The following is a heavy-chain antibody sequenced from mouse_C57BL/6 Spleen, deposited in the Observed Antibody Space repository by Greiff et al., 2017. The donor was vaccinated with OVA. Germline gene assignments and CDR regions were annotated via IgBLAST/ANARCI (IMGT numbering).Heavy chain of an antibody. Sequence: QVQLQQSGAELVKPGASVKISCKASGYTFTDYYINWVKQRPGQGLEWIGKIGPGSGSTYYNEKFKDKATLTADKSSSTVYMELSRLTSEDSAVYFCARHEGDYYEDAMDYWGQGTSVTVSS. V-gene: IGHV1-77*01. D-gene: IGHD2-4*01. CDR1: GYTFTDYY. CDR3: ARHEGDYYEDAMDY. J-gene: IGHJ4*01. CDR2: IGPGSGST.